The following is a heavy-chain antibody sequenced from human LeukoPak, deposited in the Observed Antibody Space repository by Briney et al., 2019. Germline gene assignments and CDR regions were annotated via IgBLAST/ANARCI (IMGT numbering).Heavy chain of an antibody. D-gene: IGHD5-24*01. V-gene: IGHV3-30*18. CDR1: GFSFGSYA. CDR2: ISYDGSNK. Sequence: GGSLRLSCEASGFSFGSYAMSWVRQAPGKGLEWVAVISYDGSNKYYADSVKGRFTISRDNSKNTLYLQMNSLRAEDTAVYYCAKAPSRGGSYWGQGTLVTVSS. J-gene: IGHJ4*02. CDR3: AKAPSRGGSY.